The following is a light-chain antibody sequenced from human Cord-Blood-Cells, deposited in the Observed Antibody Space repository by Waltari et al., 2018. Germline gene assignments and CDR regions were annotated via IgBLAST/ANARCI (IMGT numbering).Light chain of an antibody. CDR3: QQYNSYSWT. Sequence: DIQMTQSPSTLSASVGDRVTIPCRASQSISSWLAWYQRKPGKAPKLLIYDASSLESGVPSRFSGSGSGTAFTLTISSLQPDDFATYYCQQYNSYSWTFGQGTKVEIK. J-gene: IGKJ1*01. CDR1: QSISSW. CDR2: DAS. V-gene: IGKV1-5*01.